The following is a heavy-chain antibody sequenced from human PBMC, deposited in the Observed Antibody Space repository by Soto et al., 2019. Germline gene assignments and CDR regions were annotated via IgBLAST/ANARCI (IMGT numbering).Heavy chain of an antibody. D-gene: IGHD2-15*01. V-gene: IGHV4-31*01. CDR1: GGSISSGGYY. J-gene: IGHJ5*02. CDR2: IYYSGST. CDR3: ARDHMGYCSGGSCYSWFDP. Sequence: QVQLQESGPGLVKPSQTLSLTCTVSGGSISSGGYYWSWIRQHPGKGLEWIGYIYYSGSTYYNPSLNMLVTISVDTSKNQFSLKLSSVTAADTAVYYCARDHMGYCSGGSCYSWFDPWGQGTLVTVSS.